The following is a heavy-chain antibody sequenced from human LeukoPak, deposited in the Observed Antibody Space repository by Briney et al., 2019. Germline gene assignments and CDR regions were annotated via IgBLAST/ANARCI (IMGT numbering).Heavy chain of an antibody. D-gene: IGHD6-13*01. CDR2: INQDGKKR. CDR3: TRDLAAATT. Sequence: GGSLRLSCAASGFTFSTYWMSWVRQAPGKGLEWVANINQDGKKRFYVDSVKGRFTISRDNAKNSLFLQMNSLTAEDTAIYYCTRDLAAATTWGQGTLVTVSS. CDR1: GFTFSTYW. V-gene: IGHV3-7*03. J-gene: IGHJ5*02.